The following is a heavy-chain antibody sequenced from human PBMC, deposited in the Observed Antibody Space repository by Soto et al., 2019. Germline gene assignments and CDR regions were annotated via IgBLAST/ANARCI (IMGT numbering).Heavy chain of an antibody. CDR3: ARAGVTEDYYYYYGMDV. Sequence: PSETLSLTCTVSGGSISSGGYYWSWIRQHPGKGLEWIGYIYYSGSTYYNPSLKSRVAISIDTSKNQFSLNLRSVTAADTAVYYCARAGVTEDYYYYYGMDVWGQGTTVTVSS. D-gene: IGHD2-21*02. CDR2: IYYSGST. J-gene: IGHJ6*02. V-gene: IGHV4-31*03. CDR1: GGSISSGGYY.